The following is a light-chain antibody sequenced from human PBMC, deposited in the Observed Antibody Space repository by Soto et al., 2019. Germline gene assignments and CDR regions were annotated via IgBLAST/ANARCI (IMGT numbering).Light chain of an antibody. CDR1: QNISSY. CDR2: ATS. CDR3: QQSFGTRWA. Sequence: DIQMTHSPSSLSASVGDRITITCRASQNISSYLNWYQQKPGKAPKLLIYATSSLQGGVPSRFSRSGSGTDFTLTISSLQPEDFATYYCQQSFGTRWAFGQGTKVEIX. V-gene: IGKV1-39*01. J-gene: IGKJ1*01.